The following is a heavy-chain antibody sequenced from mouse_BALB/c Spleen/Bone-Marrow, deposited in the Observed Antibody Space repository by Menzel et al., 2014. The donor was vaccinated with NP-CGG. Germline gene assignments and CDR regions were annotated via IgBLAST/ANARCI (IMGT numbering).Heavy chain of an antibody. D-gene: IGHD2-1*01. J-gene: IGHJ2*01. V-gene: IGHV3-5*02. Sequence: VQLKESGPGLVKPSQTVSLTCTVTGISITTGNYRWSWLRQFPGNKLEWIGYIYYSGTITYNPSLKSRTTITRDTSXNQLLLEINSLTAKDPASCYCPQYGNYFDYWGRGTPLTVSS. CDR1: GISITTGNYR. CDR2: IYYSGTI. CDR3: PQYGNYFDY.